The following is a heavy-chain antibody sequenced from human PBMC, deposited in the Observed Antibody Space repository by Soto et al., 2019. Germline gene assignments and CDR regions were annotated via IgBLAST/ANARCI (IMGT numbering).Heavy chain of an antibody. CDR2: IYYSGTI. CDR1: GGSISGSSFY. J-gene: IGHJ3*02. Sequence: QLQLQGSGPGLVKPSETLSLTCSVCGGSISGSSFYWAWIRQPPGKGLEWIGSIYYSGTIYYNPSLKSRVTISADTSKNEFSLRLSSVTAADTAVYYCARASLAPAAVHDAFDMWGQGIMVTVSS. D-gene: IGHD2-2*01. CDR3: ARASLAPAAVHDAFDM. V-gene: IGHV4-39*01.